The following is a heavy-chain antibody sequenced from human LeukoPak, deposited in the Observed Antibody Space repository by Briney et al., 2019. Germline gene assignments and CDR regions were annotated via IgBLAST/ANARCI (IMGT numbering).Heavy chain of an antibody. D-gene: IGHD5-12*01. CDR2: IKQDGTEK. CDR1: GFTFTTYW. V-gene: IGHV3-7*01. CDR3: ARSGSSGEGRDY. Sequence: PGGSLKLSCAASGFTFTTYWMSWVRQAPGKGLEWVANIKQDGTEKYYVDSVKGRFTISRDNAKNSLYLQMNSLRAEDTAVYYCARSGSSGEGRDYWGQGTLVTVSS. J-gene: IGHJ4*02.